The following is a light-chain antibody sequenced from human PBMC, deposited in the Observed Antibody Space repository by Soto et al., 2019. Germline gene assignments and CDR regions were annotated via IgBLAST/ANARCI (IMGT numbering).Light chain of an antibody. J-gene: IGKJ4*01. CDR1: QSVRSN. CDR2: GAS. CDR3: QQYNIWPPLT. Sequence: ELTQSQYILSVSPGETATLSCRASQSVRSNLAWYQQKPGQAPRLLIYGASTRATGIPARFSGSGSGREFTLTISSMQSEDFGLYYCQQYNIWPPLTFGGGTKVEIK. V-gene: IGKV3-15*01.